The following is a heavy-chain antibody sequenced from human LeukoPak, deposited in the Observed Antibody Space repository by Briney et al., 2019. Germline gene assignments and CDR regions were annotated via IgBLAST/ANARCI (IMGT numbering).Heavy chain of an antibody. D-gene: IGHD3-3*01. V-gene: IGHV3-74*01. J-gene: IGHJ4*02. Sequence: PGGSPRLSCAASGFTFSSYWMSWVRQAPGKGLVWVSRINSDGSSTSYADSVKGRFTISRDNAKNTLYLQMNSLRAEDTAVYYCAREAQGAHYDFWSGFRNTGPNFDYWGQGTLVTVSS. CDR3: AREAQGAHYDFWSGFRNTGPNFDY. CDR1: GFTFSSYW. CDR2: INSDGSST.